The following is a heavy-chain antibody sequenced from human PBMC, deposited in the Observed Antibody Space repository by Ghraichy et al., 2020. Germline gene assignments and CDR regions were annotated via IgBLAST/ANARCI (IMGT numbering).Heavy chain of an antibody. J-gene: IGHJ6*02. Sequence: GGSLRLSCVASGFTFSGSAMHWVRQASGKGLEWVGRIRSKANSYATAYAASVKGRFTISRDDSKNTAYLQMNSLKTEDTAVYYCTRQGQQLVRAYYYYYGMDVWGQGTTVTVSS. CDR1: GFTFSGSA. CDR2: IRSKANSYAT. V-gene: IGHV3-73*01. D-gene: IGHD6-13*01. CDR3: TRQGQQLVRAYYYYYGMDV.